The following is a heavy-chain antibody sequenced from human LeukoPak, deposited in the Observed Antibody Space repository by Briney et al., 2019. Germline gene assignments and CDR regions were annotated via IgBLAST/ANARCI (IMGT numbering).Heavy chain of an antibody. CDR2: ISAYNGNT. CDR1: GYTFTSYG. D-gene: IGHD2-21*02. Sequence: ASVKVSCKASGYTFTSYGISWVRQAPGQGLEWMGWISAYNGNTNYAQKLQGRVTMTTDTSTSTAYMELRSLRSDDTAVYYCATKGGCGGDCYSSGYFQHWGQGTLVTVFS. V-gene: IGHV1-18*01. CDR3: ATKGGCGGDCYSSGYFQH. J-gene: IGHJ1*01.